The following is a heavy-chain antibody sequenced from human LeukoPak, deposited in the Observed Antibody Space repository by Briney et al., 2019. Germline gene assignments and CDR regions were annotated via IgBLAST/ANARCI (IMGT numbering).Heavy chain of an antibody. CDR3: ARSPYYDTLAGFYYYFDY. V-gene: IGHV3-30-3*01. J-gene: IGHJ4*02. CDR2: ISYNGSNK. D-gene: IGHD3-9*01. CDR1: GFTFSSYA. Sequence: GRSLRLSCAASGFTFSSYAMHWVRQAPGKGLEWVADISYNGSNKYYADSVKGRLTISRDNSKSTLYLQMNSLRAEDTATYYCARSPYYDTLAGFYYYFDYWGQGTLVTVSS.